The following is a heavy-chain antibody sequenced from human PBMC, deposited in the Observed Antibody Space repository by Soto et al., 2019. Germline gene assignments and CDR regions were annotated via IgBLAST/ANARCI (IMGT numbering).Heavy chain of an antibody. Sequence: SETLSLTCTVSGGSISSSNYYWGWIRQPPGKGLEWIGSIYYSGSTYYNPSLKSRVTISVDTSKNQFSLKLSSVTAADTAVYYCARLRSTVAGNWFDPWGQGTLVTVSS. CDR3: ARLRSTVAGNWFDP. CDR1: GGSISSSNYY. J-gene: IGHJ5*02. V-gene: IGHV4-39*01. D-gene: IGHD4-17*01. CDR2: IYYSGST.